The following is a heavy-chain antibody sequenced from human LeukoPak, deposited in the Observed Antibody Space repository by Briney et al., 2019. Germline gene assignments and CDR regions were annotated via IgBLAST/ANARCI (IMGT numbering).Heavy chain of an antibody. V-gene: IGHV3-21*01. CDR3: SRGRLWPDAFDI. D-gene: IGHD5-18*01. CDR2: ISSSSSYI. J-gene: IGHJ3*02. Sequence: PGGSLRLSCAAPGFTFSSYSMNWVRQAPGKGLEWVSSISSSSSYIYYADSVKGRFTISRDNAKNSLYLQMNSLRAEDTAVYYCSRGRLWPDAFDIWGQGTMVTVSS. CDR1: GFTFSSYS.